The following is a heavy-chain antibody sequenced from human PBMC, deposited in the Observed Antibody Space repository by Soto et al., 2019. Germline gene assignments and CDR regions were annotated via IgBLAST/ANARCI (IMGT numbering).Heavy chain of an antibody. J-gene: IGHJ6*03. V-gene: IGHV1-18*01. CDR3: ARSSLETIAQPYYYYYYMDV. Sequence: GASVKVSCEACGDSFTSYGISWVRQAPGQGLEWMGWISAYNGNTNYAQKLQGRVTMTTDTSTSTAYMELRSLRSDDTAVYYCARSSLETIAQPYYYYYYMDVWGKGTTVTVSS. CDR1: GDSFTSYG. CDR2: ISAYNGNT. D-gene: IGHD3-10*01.